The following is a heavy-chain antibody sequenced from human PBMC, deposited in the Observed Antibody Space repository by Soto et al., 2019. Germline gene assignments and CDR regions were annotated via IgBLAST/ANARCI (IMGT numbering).Heavy chain of an antibody. J-gene: IGHJ4*02. CDR1: GFTFSRSA. CDR2: IVAASGKT. D-gene: IGHD3-22*01. V-gene: IGHV1-58*01. Sequence: QMHVVQSGPEVKKPGTSVKVSCKGSGFTFSRSAVQWVRQVRGQGLEWIGWIVAASGKTDYSQIFQERVTITRDMSTSTAYMELSSLSSEDTAVYYCAGGGSGYTWFNEFWGQGTLVTVSS. CDR3: AGGGSGYTWFNEF.